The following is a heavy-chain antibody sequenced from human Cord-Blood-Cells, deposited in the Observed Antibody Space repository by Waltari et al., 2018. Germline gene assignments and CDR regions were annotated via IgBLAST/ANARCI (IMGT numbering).Heavy chain of an antibody. CDR1: GYTLTGNS. CDR3: ARGRESSSWFDY. V-gene: IGHV1-2*02. CDR2: INPNSGGT. D-gene: IGHD6-13*01. Sequence: QVQLVQAGAEVKKPGAPVKVSCKASGYTLTGNSMYSVRQAPGQGLEWMGWINPNSGGTNYAQKFQGRVTMTRDTSISTAYMELSRLRSDDTAVYYCARGRESSSWFDYWGQGTLVTVSS. J-gene: IGHJ5*01.